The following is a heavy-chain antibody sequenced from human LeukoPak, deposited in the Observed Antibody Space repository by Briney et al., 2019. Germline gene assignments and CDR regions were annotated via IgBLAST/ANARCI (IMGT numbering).Heavy chain of an antibody. CDR1: GFTFSSYE. V-gene: IGHV3-23*01. CDR2: ISGSGGNT. D-gene: IGHD6-19*01. CDR3: AVAGTYY. J-gene: IGHJ4*02. Sequence: PGGSLRLSCAASGFTFSSYEMSWVRQAPGKGLEWVSVISGSGGNTYYADSVKGRFTISRDNSKNTVYLQMNSLRAEDTAVYYCAVAGTYYWGQGTLVTVSS.